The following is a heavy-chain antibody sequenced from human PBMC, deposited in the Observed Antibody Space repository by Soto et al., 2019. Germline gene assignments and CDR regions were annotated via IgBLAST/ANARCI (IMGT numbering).Heavy chain of an antibody. Sequence: TGGSLRLSCAASGFTFSSYEMNWVRQGPGKGLGWVSYISSSGSTKDYADSVKGRFTISRDNAKNSLYPQMNSLRAEDTAVYYCAKELTIFGIDYWGQGTQVTVSS. J-gene: IGHJ4*02. V-gene: IGHV3-48*03. CDR1: GFTFSSYE. CDR2: ISSSGSTK. CDR3: AKELTIFGIDY. D-gene: IGHD3-3*01.